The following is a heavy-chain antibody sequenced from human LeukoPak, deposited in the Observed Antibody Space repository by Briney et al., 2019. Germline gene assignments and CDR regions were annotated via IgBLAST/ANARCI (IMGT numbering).Heavy chain of an antibody. J-gene: IGHJ4*02. CDR3: ARGLNWNEGFDY. Sequence: PGGSLRLSCAASGFTVSSNYMSWVRQAPGKGLEWVSVIYSGGSTYYADSVKGRFTISRDNSKNTLYLQMNGLRAEDTAVYYCARGLNWNEGFDYWGQGTLVTVSS. CDR1: GFTVSSNY. CDR2: IYSGGST. V-gene: IGHV3-53*01. D-gene: IGHD1-20*01.